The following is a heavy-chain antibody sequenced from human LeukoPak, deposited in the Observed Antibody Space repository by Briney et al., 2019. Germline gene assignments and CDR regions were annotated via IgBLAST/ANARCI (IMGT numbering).Heavy chain of an antibody. CDR1: GFTFSSYW. V-gene: IGHV3-7*01. D-gene: IGHD3-3*01. Sequence: PGGSLRLSCSASGFTFSSYWMSWVRQAPGKGLEWVANTKQDGSEKYYLDSVKGRFTISRDNAKNSLYLQMNSLRAEDTAVYYCARVPLQNEYDFWSGYWSYYFDYWGQGTLVTVSS. CDR3: ARVPLQNEYDFWSGYWSYYFDY. CDR2: TKQDGSEK. J-gene: IGHJ4*02.